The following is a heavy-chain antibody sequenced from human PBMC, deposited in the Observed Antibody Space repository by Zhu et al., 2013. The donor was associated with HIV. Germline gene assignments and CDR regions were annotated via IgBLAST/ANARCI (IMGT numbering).Heavy chain of an antibody. Sequence: QVQLQQWGAGLLKPSETLSLTCAVYGGSFSGYYWSWIRQPPGKGLEWIGEINHSGSTNYNPSLKSRVTISVDTSKNQFSLKLSSVTAADTAVYYCARVVRDGYNYWVLTHFDIWGQGTMVTVSS. CDR2: INHSGST. D-gene: IGHD5-12*01. V-gene: IGHV4-34*01. J-gene: IGHJ3*02. CDR1: GGSFSGYY. CDR3: ARVVRDGYNYWVLTHFDI.